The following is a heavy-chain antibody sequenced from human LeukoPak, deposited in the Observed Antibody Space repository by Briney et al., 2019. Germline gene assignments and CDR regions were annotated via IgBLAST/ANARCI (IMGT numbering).Heavy chain of an antibody. J-gene: IGHJ4*02. D-gene: IGHD6-19*01. CDR3: ARGSSSGWPDYFDY. V-gene: IGHV3-23*01. CDR2: ISGSGDST. CDR1: GFTFYTYA. Sequence: GGSLRLSCAASGFTFYTYAMSWVRQAPGKGLEWVSAISGSGDSTNYADSVKGRFTISRDNSKNTLYLQMNSLRAEDTAVYYCARGSSSGWPDYFDYWGQGTLVTVSS.